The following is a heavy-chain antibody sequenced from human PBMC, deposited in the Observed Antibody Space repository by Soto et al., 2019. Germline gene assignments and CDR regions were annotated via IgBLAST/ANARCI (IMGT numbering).Heavy chain of an antibody. V-gene: IGHV1-46*01. J-gene: IGHJ4*02. D-gene: IGHD6-19*01. Sequence: QVQLEQSGAEVKKPGASMKVSCQASGYTFTSYYIHWVRQAPGQGLEWMGVSHVGPDTTMYAQKFQGRVTMTRDTSTITVYMELSSLISEDTAVYFCARESSGTQYFDYWGQGTLVTVSS. CDR3: ARESSGTQYFDY. CDR1: GYTFTSYY. CDR2: SHVGPDTT.